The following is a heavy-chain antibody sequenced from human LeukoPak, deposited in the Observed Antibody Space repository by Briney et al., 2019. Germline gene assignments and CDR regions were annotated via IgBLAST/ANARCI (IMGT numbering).Heavy chain of an antibody. Sequence: SETLSLTCTVSDVSIKNYYWSWIRQPPGKGLEWIANIYYAGSSNYNPSLKSRVTISVDTSKNQFSLKLSSVTAADTAVYYCARESTGYCSGGSCSQEDYFDYWGQGTLVTVSS. D-gene: IGHD2-15*01. J-gene: IGHJ4*02. CDR3: ARESTGYCSGGSCSQEDYFDY. CDR2: IYYAGSS. CDR1: DVSIKNYY. V-gene: IGHV4-59*01.